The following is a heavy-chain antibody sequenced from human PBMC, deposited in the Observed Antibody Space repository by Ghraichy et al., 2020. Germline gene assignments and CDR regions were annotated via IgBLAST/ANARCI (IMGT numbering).Heavy chain of an antibody. J-gene: IGHJ6*02. V-gene: IGHV3-11*01. CDR3: ARVGSYYGMDV. CDR1: GFTFSDYY. Sequence: GESLNISCAASGFTFSDYYMSWIRQAPGKGLEWVSYISSSGSTIYYADSVKGRFTISRDNAKNSLYLQMNSLRAEDTAVYYCARVGSYYGMDVWGQGTTVTVSS. D-gene: IGHD3-10*01. CDR2: ISSSGSTI.